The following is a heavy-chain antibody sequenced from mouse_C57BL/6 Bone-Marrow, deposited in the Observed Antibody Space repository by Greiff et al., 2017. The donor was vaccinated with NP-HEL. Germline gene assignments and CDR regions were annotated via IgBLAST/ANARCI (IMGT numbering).Heavy chain of an antibody. CDR1: GFTFSSYA. V-gene: IGHV5-4*01. J-gene: IGHJ2*01. CDR2: ISDGGSYT. Sequence: DVQLVESGGGLVKPGGSLKLSCAASGFTFSSYAMSWVRQTPEKRLEWVATISDGGSYTYYPDNVKGRFTISRDNAKNNLYLQMSHLKSEDTAMYYCARADYYGSSFDDWGQGTTLTVSS. D-gene: IGHD1-1*01. CDR3: ARADYYGSSFDD.